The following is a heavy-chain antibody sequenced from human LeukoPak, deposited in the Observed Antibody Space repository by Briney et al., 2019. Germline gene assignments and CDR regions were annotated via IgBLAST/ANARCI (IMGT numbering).Heavy chain of an antibody. CDR1: GGSFSGYY. J-gene: IGHJ3*02. CDR2: IYYSGST. Sequence: SETLSLTCAVYGGSFSGYYWSWIRQPPAKGLEWIGYIYYSGSTNYNPSLTSRVTISVDTSKNQFSLKLSSLPAADTAVYYCARVEGFGELLGKDGFDIWGQGTMVTVPS. CDR3: ARVEGFGELLGKDGFDI. V-gene: IGHV4-59*01. D-gene: IGHD3-10*01.